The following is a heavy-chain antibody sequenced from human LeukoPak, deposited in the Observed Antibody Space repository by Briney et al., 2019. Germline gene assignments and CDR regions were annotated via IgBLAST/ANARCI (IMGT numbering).Heavy chain of an antibody. J-gene: IGHJ5*02. CDR3: ASTRRGGGNWFDP. CDR1: GFTFNRCW. V-gene: IGHV3-7*01. CDR2: INPDGRDT. D-gene: IGHD4-23*01. Sequence: PGGSLRLSCVVSGFTFNRCWMNWVRQAPGKGLEWVAHINPDGRDTYYVDSVKGRFTISRDNAKDSLYLQMNSLRAEDTAVYYCASTRRGGGNWFDPWGQGTLVTVSS.